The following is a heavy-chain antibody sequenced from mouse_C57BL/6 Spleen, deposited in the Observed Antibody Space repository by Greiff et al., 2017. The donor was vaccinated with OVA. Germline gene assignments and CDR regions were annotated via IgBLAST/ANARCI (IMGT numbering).Heavy chain of an antibody. D-gene: IGHD2-5*01. CDR3: ARTYYSNYFDY. CDR2: ISGGGGNT. Sequence: EVKLVESGGGLVKPGGSLKLSCAASGFTFSSYTMSWVRQTPEKRLEWVATISGGGGNTYYPDSVKGRFTISRDNAKNTLYLRMSSLRSEDTALYYCARTYYSNYFDYWGQGTTLTVSS. J-gene: IGHJ2*01. CDR1: GFTFSSYT. V-gene: IGHV5-9*01.